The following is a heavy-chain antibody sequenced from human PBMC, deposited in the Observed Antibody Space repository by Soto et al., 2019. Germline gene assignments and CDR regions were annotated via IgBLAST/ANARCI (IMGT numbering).Heavy chain of an antibody. J-gene: IGHJ4*02. CDR2: IKQDGSEK. V-gene: IGHV3-7*01. D-gene: IGHD3-22*01. CDR1: GFTFSSYW. Sequence: EVQLVESGGGLVQPGGSLRLSCAASGFTFSSYWMSWVRQAPGKGLEWVANIKQDGSEKYYVDSVKGRFTISRDNAKNSPYLQMNSLRAEDTDVYYCAGHSSGYKYWGQGTLLTVSS. CDR3: AGHSSGYKY.